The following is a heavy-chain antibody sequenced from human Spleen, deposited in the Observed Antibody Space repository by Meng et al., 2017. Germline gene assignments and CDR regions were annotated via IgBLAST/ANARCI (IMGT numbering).Heavy chain of an antibody. CDR3: TIYKFGHI. CDR2: IKSRTDGGTT. V-gene: IGHV3-15*01. Sequence: GESLKISCAASGFTFSNAWMSWVRQAPGKGLEWVGRIKSRTDGGTTDYPAPVTDRFTISRDDSKNTLYLQMNSLKTEDTALYYCTIYKFGHIWGQGTMVTVSS. D-gene: IGHD1-14*01. J-gene: IGHJ3*02. CDR1: GFTFSNAW.